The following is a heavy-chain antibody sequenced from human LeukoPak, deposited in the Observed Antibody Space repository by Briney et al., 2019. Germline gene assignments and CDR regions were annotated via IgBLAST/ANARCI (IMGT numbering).Heavy chain of an antibody. CDR3: SRGRRSRDS. CDR1: GFSFSIYG. CDR2: IRSKAYGGTT. J-gene: IGHJ5*01. V-gene: IGHV3-49*04. D-gene: IGHD5-24*01. Sequence: GGSLRLSCAASGFSFSIYGMNWVRPAPGKGLEWVGFIRSKAYGGTTEYAASLKGRITIARDDSKTIAYLQMSSLKTEDTAVYYCSRGRRSRDSWGRGTLVSVSS.